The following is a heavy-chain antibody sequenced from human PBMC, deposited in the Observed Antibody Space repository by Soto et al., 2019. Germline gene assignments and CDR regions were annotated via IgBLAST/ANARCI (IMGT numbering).Heavy chain of an antibody. CDR3: AIPGAGDFDF. CDR1: GASISNTDW. V-gene: IGHV4-4*02. Sequence: SETLSLTCAVSGASISNTDWWTLVRQPPGKGLEWIGEIYHSGTTNCDPSLKSRVTISLDKSKNQFSLTLSSVTAADTAVYYCAIPGAGDFDFWGQGTLVTVSS. D-gene: IGHD1-26*01. CDR2: IYHSGTT. J-gene: IGHJ4*02.